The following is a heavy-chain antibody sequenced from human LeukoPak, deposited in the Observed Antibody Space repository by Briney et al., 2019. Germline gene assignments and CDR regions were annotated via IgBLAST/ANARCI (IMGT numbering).Heavy chain of an antibody. CDR3: ARGSWVYIPDYFDY. J-gene: IGHJ4*02. V-gene: IGHV4-34*01. D-gene: IGHD5/OR15-5a*01. CDR2: INHSGST. CDR1: GGSFSGYY. Sequence: PSETLSLTCAVYGGSFSGYYWSWIRQPPGKGLEWIGEINHSGSTNYNPSLKSRVTISVDTSKNQFSLKLSSVTAADTAVYYCARGSWVYIPDYFDYWGQGTLVTVSS.